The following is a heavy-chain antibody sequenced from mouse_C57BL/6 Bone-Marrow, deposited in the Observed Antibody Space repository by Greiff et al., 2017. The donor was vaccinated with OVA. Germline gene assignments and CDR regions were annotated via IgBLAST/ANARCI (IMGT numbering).Heavy chain of an antibody. CDR2: IYPGDGDT. J-gene: IGHJ3*01. Sequence: QVQLKESGPELVKPGASVKISCKASGYAFSSSWMNWVKQRPGKGLVWIGRIYPGDGDTPYNGKCKGKATLTADKSSSTAYMQLSSLTSEDSEVYFCAKTGTIADWGQGTLVTVSA. V-gene: IGHV1-82*01. CDR1: GYAFSSSW. D-gene: IGHD4-1*01. CDR3: AKTGTIAD.